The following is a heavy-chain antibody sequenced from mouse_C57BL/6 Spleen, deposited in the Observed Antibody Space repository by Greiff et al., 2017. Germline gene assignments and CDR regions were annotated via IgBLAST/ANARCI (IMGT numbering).Heavy chain of an antibody. Sequence: QVQLQQPGAELVKPGASVTMSCKASGYTFTSYWITWVKQRPGQGLEWLGDIYPGSGSTNYNEKFKSKATLTVDTSSSTAYMQLSSLTSEDSAVYYCARDGNYVGYWGQGTTLTVSS. CDR3: ARDGNYVGY. V-gene: IGHV1-55*01. J-gene: IGHJ2*01. D-gene: IGHD2-1*01. CDR2: IYPGSGST. CDR1: GYTFTSYW.